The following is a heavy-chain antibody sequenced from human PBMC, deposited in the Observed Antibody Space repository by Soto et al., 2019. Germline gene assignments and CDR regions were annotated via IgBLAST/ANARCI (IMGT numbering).Heavy chain of an antibody. V-gene: IGHV3-48*02. Sequence: GGSLRLSCRASGSDFSTYSMNWVRQAPGQGLEWIAYVSLDSDSIQYADSVKGRFTISRDDAENSLYLQMDSLRDEDTATYYCARLYYDYVWGQGTTVTVSS. CDR2: VSLDSDSI. D-gene: IGHD3-3*01. J-gene: IGHJ6*02. CDR1: GSDFSTYS. CDR3: ARLYYDYV.